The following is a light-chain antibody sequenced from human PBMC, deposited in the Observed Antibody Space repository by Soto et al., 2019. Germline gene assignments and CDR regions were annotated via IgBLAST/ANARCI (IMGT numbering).Light chain of an antibody. CDR3: MQNTLRPKT. J-gene: IGKJ4*01. CDR1: QSLVYSNGNTY. CDR2: QVS. Sequence: DVVMTQSPLSLPVTLGQPASISCRSSQSLVYSNGNTYLNWYQQRPGQSPRRLIYQVSNRDSGVPDRFSGRGSGTDFTLKISWVEAEDVGIYYCMQNTLRPKTFGGGTKVEIK. V-gene: IGKV2-30*01.